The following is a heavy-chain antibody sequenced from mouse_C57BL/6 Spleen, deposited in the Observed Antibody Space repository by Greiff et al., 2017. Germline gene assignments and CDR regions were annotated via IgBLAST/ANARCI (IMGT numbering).Heavy chain of an antibody. V-gene: IGHV1-52*01. D-gene: IGHD2-5*01. CDR3: ARDYSNSLFAY. CDR2: IDPSDSET. Sequence: QVQLQQPGAELVRPGSSVKLSCKASGYTFTSYWMHWVKQRPIQGLEWIGNIDPSDSETHYNQKFKDKATLTVDKSASTAYMQPSSLTSEDSAVYYCARDYSNSLFAYWGQGTLVTVSA. CDR1: GYTFTSYW. J-gene: IGHJ3*01.